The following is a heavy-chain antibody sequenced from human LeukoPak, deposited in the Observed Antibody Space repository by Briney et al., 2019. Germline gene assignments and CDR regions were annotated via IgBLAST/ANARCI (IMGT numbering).Heavy chain of an antibody. J-gene: IGHJ4*02. CDR1: GFSFSRYS. V-gene: IGHV3-23*01. Sequence: GGSLRLSCAASGFSFSRYSMNWVRQAPGKGLEWVSAISGSGGSTFYADSVKGRFTISRDNSKNTLYLQMNSLRAEDTAVYYCAKDFWSGYHSGYFDYWGQGTPVTVSS. D-gene: IGHD3-3*01. CDR3: AKDFWSGYHSGYFDY. CDR2: ISGSGGST.